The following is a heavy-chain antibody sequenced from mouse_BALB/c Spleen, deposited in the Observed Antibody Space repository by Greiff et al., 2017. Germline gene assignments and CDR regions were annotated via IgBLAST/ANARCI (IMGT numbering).Heavy chain of an antibody. D-gene: IGHD2-4*01. J-gene: IGHJ4*01. CDR3: ARDLDDYDENYAMDY. CDR2: ISDGGSYT. CDR1: GFTFSDYY. V-gene: IGHV5-4*02. Sequence: EVKLVESGGGLVKPGGSLKLSCAASGFTFSDYYMYWVRQTPEKRLEWVATISDGGSYTYYPDSVKGRFTISRDNAKNNLYLQMSSLKSEDTAMYYCARDLDDYDENYAMDYWGQGTSVTVSS.